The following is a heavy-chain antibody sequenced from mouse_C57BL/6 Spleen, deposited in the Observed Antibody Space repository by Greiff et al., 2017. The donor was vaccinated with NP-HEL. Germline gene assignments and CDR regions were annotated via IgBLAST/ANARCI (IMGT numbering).Heavy chain of an antibody. Sequence: EVQLQESGPELVKPGASVKISCKASGYSFTDYNMNWVKQSNGKSLEWIGVINPNYGTTSYNQKFKGKATLTVDQSSSTAYMQLNSLTSEDSAVYYCARDWYYGSSYGYYAMDYWGQGTSVTVSS. J-gene: IGHJ4*01. CDR3: ARDWYYGSSYGYYAMDY. V-gene: IGHV1-39*01. CDR1: GYSFTDYN. D-gene: IGHD1-1*01. CDR2: INPNYGTT.